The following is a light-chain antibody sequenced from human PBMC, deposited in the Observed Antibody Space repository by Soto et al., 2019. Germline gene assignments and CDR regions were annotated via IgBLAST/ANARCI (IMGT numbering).Light chain of an antibody. CDR2: DAS. V-gene: IGKV3-11*01. J-gene: IGKJ5*01. CDR3: QQRSDWPVT. CDR1: PSVGNY. Sequence: EIVLTQSPATLSLSPGERATLSCRASPSVGNYLAWYQQKPGQAPRLLIYDASNRAPGIPARFSGSGSGTDFTLTISSLEHDDFAVYYCQQRSDWPVTFGQGTRLEIK.